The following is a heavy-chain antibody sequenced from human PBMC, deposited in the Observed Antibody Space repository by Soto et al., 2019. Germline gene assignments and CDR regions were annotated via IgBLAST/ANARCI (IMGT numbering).Heavy chain of an antibody. D-gene: IGHD6-13*01. CDR1: GFTFSSYA. J-gene: IGHJ4*02. V-gene: IGHV3-23*01. CDR3: AKENGYSSSWFEFDY. CDR2: ISGSGGST. Sequence: EVQLLESGGGLVQPGGSLRLSCAASGFTFSSYAMSWVRQAPGKGLEWGSAISGSGGSTDYADSVKGRFTISRDNSKNTLYLQMNSLRAEDTAVYYCAKENGYSSSWFEFDYWGQGTLVTVSS.